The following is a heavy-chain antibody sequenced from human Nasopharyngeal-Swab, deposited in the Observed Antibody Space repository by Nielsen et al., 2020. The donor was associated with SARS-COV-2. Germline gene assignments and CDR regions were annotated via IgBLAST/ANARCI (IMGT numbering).Heavy chain of an antibody. V-gene: IGHV4-39*01. D-gene: IGHD3-16*02. CDR2: IYYSGST. Sequence: WIRQPPGKGLEWIGSIYYSGSTNYNPALKSRGTISVDTSKNQFPLKLSTVTAADTAVYYCARQENYDYVWGSYRLNWFDPWGQGTLVTVSS. CDR3: ARQENYDYVWGSYRLNWFDP. J-gene: IGHJ5*02.